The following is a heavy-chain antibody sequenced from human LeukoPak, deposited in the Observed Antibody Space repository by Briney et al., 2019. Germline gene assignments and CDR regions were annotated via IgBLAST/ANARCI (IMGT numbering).Heavy chain of an antibody. CDR3: ARGVRYGSGSYRAKNWFDP. CDR2: INHSGST. V-gene: IGHV4-34*01. CDR1: GGSFSGYY. J-gene: IGHJ5*02. Sequence: PSVTLSLTCAVYGGSFSGYYWSWIRQPPGKGLEWIGEINHSGSTNYNPSLKSRVTISVDTSKNQFSLKLSSVTAADTAVYYCARGVRYGSGSYRAKNWFDPWGQGTLVTVSS. D-gene: IGHD3-10*01.